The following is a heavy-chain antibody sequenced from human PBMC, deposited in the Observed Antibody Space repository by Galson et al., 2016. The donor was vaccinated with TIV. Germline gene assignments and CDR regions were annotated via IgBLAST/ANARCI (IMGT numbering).Heavy chain of an antibody. V-gene: IGHV4-4*07. D-gene: IGHD2-15*01. CDR3: AKDWWVTYTDRPYFEY. J-gene: IGHJ4*02. Sequence: SETLSLTCTVSGASMSENYWSWIRQPAGKGLEWIGRMYTSVNTDYNPSLESRVTLSADTSKNQFSLRLWSVTAADTAVYFCAKDWWVTYTDRPYFEYWGQGILVTVSS. CDR2: MYTSVNT. CDR1: GASMSENY.